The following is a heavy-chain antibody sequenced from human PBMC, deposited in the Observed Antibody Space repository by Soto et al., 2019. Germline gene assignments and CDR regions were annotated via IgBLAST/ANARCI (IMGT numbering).Heavy chain of an antibody. CDR1: GGTFSSYA. CDR2: IIPIFGTA. CDR3: ASEQPLVRGNWFDP. J-gene: IGHJ5*02. Sequence: QVQLVQSGAEVKKPGSSVKVSCKASGGTFSSYAISWVRQAPGQGLEWMGGIIPIFGTANYAQKFQGRVTIATDESTSAADMEPSSPRSEDTAVYYCASEQPLVRGNWFDPWGRGSLVTVST. V-gene: IGHV1-69*01. D-gene: IGHD6-13*01.